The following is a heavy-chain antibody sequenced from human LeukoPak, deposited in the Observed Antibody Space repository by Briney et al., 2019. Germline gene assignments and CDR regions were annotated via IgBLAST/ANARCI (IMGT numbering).Heavy chain of an antibody. CDR2: IYYSGST. CDR1: GGSISSSSYY. V-gene: IGHV4-39*01. Sequence: SETLSLTCTVSGGSISSSSYYWGWIRRPPGKGLEWIGSIYYSGSTYYNPSLKSRVTISVDTSKNQFSLKLSSVTAADTAVYYCATQGIIVGANNWFDPWGQRTLVTVSS. D-gene: IGHD1-26*01. CDR3: ATQGIIVGANNWFDP. J-gene: IGHJ5*02.